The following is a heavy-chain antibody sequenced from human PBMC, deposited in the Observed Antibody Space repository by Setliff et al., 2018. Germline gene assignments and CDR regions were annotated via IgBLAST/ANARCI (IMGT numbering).Heavy chain of an antibody. CDR3: ARDRDSSGYPYYFDY. Sequence: SCKASGYTFTGYYMHWVRQAPGQGLEWMGWINPNSGGTNYAQKFQGWVTMTRDTSISTAYMELSRLRSDDTAVYYCARDRDSSGYPYYFDYWGQGTLVTVSS. CDR1: GYTFTGYY. D-gene: IGHD3-22*01. CDR2: INPNSGGT. V-gene: IGHV1-2*04. J-gene: IGHJ4*02.